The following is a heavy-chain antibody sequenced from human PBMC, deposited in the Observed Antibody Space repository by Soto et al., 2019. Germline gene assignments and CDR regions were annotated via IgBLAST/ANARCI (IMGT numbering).Heavy chain of an antibody. CDR1: GLTFSRYA. V-gene: IGHV3-30-3*01. CDR3: ARDGDSGSSNYFDY. J-gene: IGHJ4*02. Sequence: QVQLVESGGGVVQPGRSLRLSCAASGLTFSRYAMQWVRQAPGKGMEWVAVISYDGSNKYYADSVKGRFTISRDNSKNTLYLQMNSLRAEDTAVYYCARDGDSGSSNYFDYWGQGTLVTVSS. D-gene: IGHD1-26*01. CDR2: ISYDGSNK.